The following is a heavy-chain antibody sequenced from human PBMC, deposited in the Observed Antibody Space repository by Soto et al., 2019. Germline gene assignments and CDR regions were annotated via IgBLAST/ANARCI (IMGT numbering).Heavy chain of an antibody. CDR3: AREDSRADYYGMDV. V-gene: IGHV3-30-3*01. J-gene: IGHJ6*02. CDR2: ISYDGSNK. CDR1: GFTFSSYA. Sequence: GGSLRLSCAASGFTFSSYAMHWVRQAPGKGLEWVAVISYDGSNKYYADSVKGRFTISRDNSKNTLYLQMNSLRAEDTAVYYCAREDSRADYYGMDVWGQGTTVTVSS.